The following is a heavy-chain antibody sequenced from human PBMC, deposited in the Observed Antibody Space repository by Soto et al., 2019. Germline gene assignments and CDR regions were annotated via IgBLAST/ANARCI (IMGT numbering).Heavy chain of an antibody. CDR3: PTVWFGESQH. CDR2: NYYSVST. J-gene: IGHJ1*01. V-gene: IGHV4-39*01. Sequence: QLQLQESGPGLVKPSETLSLTCTVSGGSISSSSYYWGWIRQPPGKGLEWIWSNYYSVSTYYNPSLKSRGTISVDTSKNQFSLKLSSVTAADTAVYYCPTVWFGESQHWGQGTLVTVSS. CDR1: GGSISSSSYY. D-gene: IGHD3-10*01.